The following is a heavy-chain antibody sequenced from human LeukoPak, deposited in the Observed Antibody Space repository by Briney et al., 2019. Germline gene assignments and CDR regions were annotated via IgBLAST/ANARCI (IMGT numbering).Heavy chain of an antibody. CDR1: GGSISNY. V-gene: IGHV4-59*01. D-gene: IGHD3-10*01. J-gene: IGHJ3*02. CDR3: ARETPKGDPGRAFDI. CDR2: IYYSGST. Sequence: PSETLSLTCTVSGGSISNYWSWIRQPPGKGLEWIGYIYYSGSTNYNPSLKSRVTISVDTSKNQFSLKLSSVTAADTAVYYCARETPKGDPGRAFDIWGQGTMVTVSS.